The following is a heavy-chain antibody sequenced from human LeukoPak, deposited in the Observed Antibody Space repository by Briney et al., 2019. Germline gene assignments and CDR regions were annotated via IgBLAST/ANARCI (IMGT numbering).Heavy chain of an antibody. CDR1: GFTFDDYA. J-gene: IGHJ4*02. D-gene: IGHD3-3*01. CDR3: AKGILEWLFSCDY. CDR2: ISWDGGGT. V-gene: IGHV3-43D*03. Sequence: GGSLRLSCAASGFTFDDYAMHWVRQAPGKGLEWVSLISWDGGGTYYADSVKGRFTISRDNSKNSLYLQMNSLRAEDTALYYCAKGILEWLFSCDYWGQGTLVTVSS.